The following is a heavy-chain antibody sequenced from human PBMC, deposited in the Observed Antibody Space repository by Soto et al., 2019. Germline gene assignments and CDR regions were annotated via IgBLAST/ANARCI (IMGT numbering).Heavy chain of an antibody. J-gene: IGHJ4*02. V-gene: IGHV4-59*01. CDR3: ARRKYYYDSSGYSYFDY. D-gene: IGHD3-22*01. CDR1: GGSISSYY. Sequence: PSETLSLTCTVSGGSISSYYWSWIRQPPGKGLEWIGYIYYSGSTNYNPSLKSRVTISVDTSKNQFSLKLSSVTAADTAMYYCARRKYYYDSSGYSYFDYWGQGTLVTVSS. CDR2: IYYSGST.